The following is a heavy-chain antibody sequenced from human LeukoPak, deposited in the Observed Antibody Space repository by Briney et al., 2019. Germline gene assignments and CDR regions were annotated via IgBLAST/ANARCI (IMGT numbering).Heavy chain of an antibody. J-gene: IGHJ3*02. CDR2: ISSSGSTI. CDR1: GFTFSDYY. V-gene: IGHV3-11*01. Sequence: GGSLRLSCAASGFTFSDYYMSWIRQAPGKGLEWVSYISSSGSTIYYADSVKGRSTISRDNAKNSLYLQMNSLRAEDTAVYYCVLGDGSGSYYPDDAFDIQGQGTMVTVSS. CDR3: VLGDGSGSYYPDDAFDI. D-gene: IGHD3-10*01.